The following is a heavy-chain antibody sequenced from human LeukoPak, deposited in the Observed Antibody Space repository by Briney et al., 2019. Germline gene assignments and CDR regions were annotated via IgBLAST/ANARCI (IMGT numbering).Heavy chain of an antibody. V-gene: IGHV3-74*01. CDR1: GFPFSNYW. Sequence: PGGSLRLSCAASGFPFSNYWMHWVRPAPGKGLVWVSRVNSDGSTTNYADSVKGRFTIDRDNAENTLYMRMNSLRPEDTAVYYCARGYYSSSRIDYWGQGTLVTVSS. D-gene: IGHD6-13*01. CDR2: VNSDGSTT. CDR3: ARGYYSSSRIDY. J-gene: IGHJ4*02.